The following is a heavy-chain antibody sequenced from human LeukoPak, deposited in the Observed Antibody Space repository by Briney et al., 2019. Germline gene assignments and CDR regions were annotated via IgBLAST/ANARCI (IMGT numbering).Heavy chain of an antibody. V-gene: IGHV4-30-2*01. CDR3: ASLNNDYLFDSEN. D-gene: IGHD3-9*01. Sequence: SETLSLTCTVSGGSISSGGYYWSWIRQPPGKGLEWIGYIYHSGSTYYNPSLKSRVTISVDTSENHFSLRLSSVTAADTAVYYCASLNNDYLFDSENWGQGTLVTVSS. J-gene: IGHJ4*02. CDR2: IYHSGST. CDR1: GGSISSGGYY.